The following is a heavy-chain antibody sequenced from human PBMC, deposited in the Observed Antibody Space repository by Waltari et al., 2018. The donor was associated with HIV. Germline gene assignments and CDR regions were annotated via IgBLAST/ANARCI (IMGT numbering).Heavy chain of an antibody. J-gene: IGHJ2*01. V-gene: IGHV4-59*01. CDR3: ARLYCSSTSCYPYWYFDL. CDR1: GGSISSYY. Sequence: QVQLQESGPGLVKPSETLSLTCTVSGGSISSYYWSWIRQPPGKGLEWIGYNYYSGSTNSNPSRTVRVTISVDTSKNQFSLKLSSVTAADTAVYYCARLYCSSTSCYPYWYFDLWGRGTLVTVSS. D-gene: IGHD2-2*01. CDR2: NYYSGST.